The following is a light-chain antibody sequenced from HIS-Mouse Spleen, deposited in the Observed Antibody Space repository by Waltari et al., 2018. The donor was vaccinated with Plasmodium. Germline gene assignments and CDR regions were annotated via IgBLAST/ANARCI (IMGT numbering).Light chain of an antibody. J-gene: IGLJ2*01. V-gene: IGLV2-8*01. CDR1: SSDVGGYHF. CDR2: EVS. CDR3: SSYAGSNNLV. Sequence: QSALPQPPSASGSPGQSFTISCTGPSSDVGGYHFVSWYQQHPGKAPKLMIYEVSKRPSGVPDRFSGSKSGNTASLTVSGLQAEDEADYYCSSYAGSNNLVFGGGTKLTVL.